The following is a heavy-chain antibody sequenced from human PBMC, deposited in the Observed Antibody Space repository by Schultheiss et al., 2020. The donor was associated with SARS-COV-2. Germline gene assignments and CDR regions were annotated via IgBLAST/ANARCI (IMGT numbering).Heavy chain of an antibody. D-gene: IGHD6-19*01. Sequence: GGSLRLSCVASGFAFSSYSMNWVRQAPGKGLEWVSSIGTGNTYIFYADSVRGRFTISRDNAKNSVYLQMNSLRAEDTAVYYCARDGSGWYRGWFDPWGQGTLVTVSS. CDR3: ARDGSGWYRGWFDP. J-gene: IGHJ5*02. CDR2: IGTGNTYI. V-gene: IGHV3-21*01. CDR1: GFAFSSYS.